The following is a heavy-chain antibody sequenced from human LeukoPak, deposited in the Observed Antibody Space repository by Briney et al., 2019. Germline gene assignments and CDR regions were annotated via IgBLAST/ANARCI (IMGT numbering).Heavy chain of an antibody. J-gene: IGHJ4*02. CDR2: ISDDGRKK. V-gene: IGHV3-30*03. D-gene: IGHD7-27*01. CDR1: GFSFRNYG. Sequence: PGRSLRLSCAASGFSFRNYGIHWVRQAPGKGLQWVAYISDDGRKKYYADSVKGRVTIPRDNSKNTLDLYMDSLTPEDTAVYYCARDYTGKYTTDYWGQGTLVTVSS. CDR3: ARDYTGKYTTDY.